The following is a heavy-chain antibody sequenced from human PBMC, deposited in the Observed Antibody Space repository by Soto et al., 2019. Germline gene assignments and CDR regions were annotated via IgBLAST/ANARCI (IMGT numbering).Heavy chain of an antibody. CDR1: GGSISNGGYY. CDR2: IYFSGST. J-gene: IGHJ6*03. Sequence: QLQLEESGPGLVKPSQTLSLTCAVSGGSISNGGYYWSWIRQHPGKGLEWIGSIYFSGSTYYNPSLKRPVTLSVATPNNHFSLKLSSVTAAHPALYYCARDRHSQQPNPRRGGGDTDVWRKGTAATASS. D-gene: IGHD6-13*01. V-gene: IGHV4-31*11. CDR3: ARDRHSQQPNPRRGGGDTDV.